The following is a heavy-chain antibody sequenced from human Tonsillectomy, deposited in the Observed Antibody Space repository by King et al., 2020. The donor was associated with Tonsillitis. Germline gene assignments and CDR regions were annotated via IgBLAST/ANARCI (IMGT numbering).Heavy chain of an antibody. V-gene: IGHV3-66*01. Sequence: VQLVESGGGLVQPGGSLRLSCAASGFTVSSNYMSWVRQAPGKGLEWVSVIYSGGSTYYADSVKGRFPISRDNSKNTMYLQMNSLRAEDTAVYYCARAGNYDSSYYYSYYYYGMDVWGQGTTVTVSS. J-gene: IGHJ6*02. CDR2: IYSGGST. CDR3: ARAGNYDSSYYYSYYYYGMDV. D-gene: IGHD3-22*01. CDR1: GFTVSSNY.